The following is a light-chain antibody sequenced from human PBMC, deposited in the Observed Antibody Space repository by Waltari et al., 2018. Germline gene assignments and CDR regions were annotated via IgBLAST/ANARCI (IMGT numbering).Light chain of an antibody. Sequence: EIVLTQSPATLSLSPGATATLSCRASQSVSSYLSWYQQKPGQAPRLLIYDASNRATGIPARFSGSGSGTDFTLTISSLEPEDFAVYYCQQRSNWPPLFTFGPGTKVDIK. CDR1: QSVSSY. J-gene: IGKJ3*01. CDR2: DAS. V-gene: IGKV3-11*01. CDR3: QQRSNWPPLFT.